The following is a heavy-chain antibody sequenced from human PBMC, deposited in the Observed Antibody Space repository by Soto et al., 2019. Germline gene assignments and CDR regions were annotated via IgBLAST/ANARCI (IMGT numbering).Heavy chain of an antibody. D-gene: IGHD6-19*01. J-gene: IGHJ4*02. Sequence: QVQLVESGGGVVQPGRSLRLSCAASGFTFSSYAMHWVRQAPGKGLEWVAVIYTGGSTYYADSVKGRFTISRDNPKNTVYLQMNSLRADDTAVYYCARDRSSGWYDYWGQGTLVTVSS. V-gene: IGHV3-30*14. CDR2: IYTGGST. CDR3: ARDRSSGWYDY. CDR1: GFTFSSYA.